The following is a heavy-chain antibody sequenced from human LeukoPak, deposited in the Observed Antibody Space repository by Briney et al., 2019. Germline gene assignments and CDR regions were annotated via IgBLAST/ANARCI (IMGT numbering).Heavy chain of an antibody. CDR3: ARGGLEWLSY. D-gene: IGHD6-19*01. CDR1: GFTFSSYS. Sequence: PGGSLRLSCAASGFTFSSYSMSWVRQAPGKGLEWVSFISSSSSPIYYADSVKGRFTISRDNAKNSVYLQMNSLRDEDTAVYYCARGGLEWLSYWGQGTLVTVSS. V-gene: IGHV3-48*02. J-gene: IGHJ4*02. CDR2: ISSSSSPI.